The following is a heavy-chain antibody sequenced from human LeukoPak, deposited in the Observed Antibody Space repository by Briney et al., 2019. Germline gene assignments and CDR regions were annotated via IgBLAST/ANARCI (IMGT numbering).Heavy chain of an antibody. CDR3: ARYGGNPSYDY. D-gene: IGHD4-23*01. V-gene: IGHV4-61*01. CDR1: GGSVSSGTFY. Sequence: SETLSLTCTVSGGSVSSGTFYWSWIRQPPGKGLEWIGYIYYSGSTNYNPSLKSRVTISVDTSKNQFSLKLSSVTAADTAVYYCARYGGNPSYDYWGQGTLVTVSS. J-gene: IGHJ4*02. CDR2: IYYSGST.